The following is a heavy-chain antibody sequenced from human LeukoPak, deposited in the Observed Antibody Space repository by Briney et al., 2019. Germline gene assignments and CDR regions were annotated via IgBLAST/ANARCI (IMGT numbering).Heavy chain of an antibody. CDR3: ARGFGELFSDY. CDR2: ISYDGSNK. CDR1: GFTFSSYA. D-gene: IGHD3-10*01. V-gene: IGHV3-30*01. Sequence: GRSLRLSCAASGFTFSSYAMHWVRQAPGKGLEWVAVISYDGSNKYYADSVKGRFTISRDNSKNTLYLQMNSLRAEDTAVYYCARGFGELFSDYWGQGTLVTVSS. J-gene: IGHJ4*02.